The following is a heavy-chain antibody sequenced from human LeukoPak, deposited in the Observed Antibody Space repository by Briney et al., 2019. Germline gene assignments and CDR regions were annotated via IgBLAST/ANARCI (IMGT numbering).Heavy chain of an antibody. Sequence: AGESLKISCKGSGYRFTSYWIGWVRQMPGKGLEWIGLIYPDDSDTRYSPSFQGQVTISADKSISTAYLQWSSLKASDTAMYYCAIGGDSTTSCYRWFDYWGQGTLVTV. J-gene: IGHJ4*02. CDR2: IYPDDSDT. CDR3: AIGGDSTTSCYRWFDY. D-gene: IGHD2-2*02. CDR1: GYRFTSYW. V-gene: IGHV5-51*01.